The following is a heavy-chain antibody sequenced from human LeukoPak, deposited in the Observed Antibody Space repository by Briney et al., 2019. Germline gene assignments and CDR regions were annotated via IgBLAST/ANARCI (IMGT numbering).Heavy chain of an antibody. CDR1: GYTFTSYG. J-gene: IGHJ4*02. D-gene: IGHD2-15*01. CDR2: ISAYNGNT. Sequence: ASVKVSCKASGYTFTSYGISWVRQAPGQGLEWMGWISAYNGNTNYAQKLQGRVTMTTDTSTSTAYMELRSLRSDDTAVYYCARSLVVVAATPFGYWGQGTLVTVSS. CDR3: ARSLVVVAATPFGY. V-gene: IGHV1-18*01.